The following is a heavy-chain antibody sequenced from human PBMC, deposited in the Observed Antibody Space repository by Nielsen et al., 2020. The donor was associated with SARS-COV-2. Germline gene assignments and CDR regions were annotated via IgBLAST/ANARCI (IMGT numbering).Heavy chain of an antibody. D-gene: IGHD3-22*01. V-gene: IGHV3-23*01. CDR1: GFTFSSYA. J-gene: IGHJ4*02. CDR3: AKEIRRGYYSGDY. Sequence: GESLKISCAASGFTFSSYAMSWVRQAPGKGLEWVSAISGSGGSTYYADSVKGRFTISRDNSKNTLYLQMNSLRAEDTAVYYCAKEIRRGYYSGDYWGQGTLVTVS. CDR2: ISGSGGST.